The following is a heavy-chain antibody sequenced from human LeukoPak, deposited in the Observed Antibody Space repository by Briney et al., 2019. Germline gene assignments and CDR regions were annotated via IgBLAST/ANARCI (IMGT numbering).Heavy chain of an antibody. CDR3: ARVQSGGYFHY. CDR1: GGSFSGYY. J-gene: IGHJ4*02. CDR2: INHSGST. V-gene: IGHV4-34*01. D-gene: IGHD3-10*01. Sequence: SETLSLTCAVYGGSFSGYYWSWIRQPPGKGLEWIGEINHSGSTNYNPSLKSRVTISVDTSKNQFSLKLSSVTAADTAVYYCARVQSGGYFHYWGQGTLVTVSS.